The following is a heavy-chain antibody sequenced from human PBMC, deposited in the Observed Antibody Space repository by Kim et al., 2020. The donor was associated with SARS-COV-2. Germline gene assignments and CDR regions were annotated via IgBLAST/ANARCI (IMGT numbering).Heavy chain of an antibody. D-gene: IGHD6-6*01. CDR2: T. V-gene: IGHV4-59*01. Sequence: THYRPSLKGRVTFSVDTSKNQFSLNLGSVTAADTAVYYCARYSSSSTHFDYWGQGTLVTVSS. CDR3: ARYSSSSTHFDY. J-gene: IGHJ4*02.